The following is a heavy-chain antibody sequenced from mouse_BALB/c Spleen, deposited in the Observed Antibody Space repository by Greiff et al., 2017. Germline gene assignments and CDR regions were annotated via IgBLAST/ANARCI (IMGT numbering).Heavy chain of an antibody. D-gene: IGHD3-3*01. CDR2: IYPGDGDT. V-gene: IGHV1-82*01. CDR1: GYAFSSSW. CDR3: ARKGLGAQ. J-gene: IGHJ3*01. Sequence: QVQLQQSGPELVKPGASVKISCKASGYAFSSSWMNWVKQRPGQGLEWFGRIYPGDGDTNYNGKLKGKATLTADKSSNTAYKQLSSLTSVDSAVYFWARKGLGAQGGQGTQVPVSA.